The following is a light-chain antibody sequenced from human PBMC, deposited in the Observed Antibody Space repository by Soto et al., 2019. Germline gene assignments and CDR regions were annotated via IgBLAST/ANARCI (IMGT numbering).Light chain of an antibody. J-gene: IGLJ2*01. CDR2: DVN. CDR3: GSYTTSGSVV. V-gene: IGLV2-14*03. Sequence: QSALTQPASVSGSPGQSIAISCIRTSSDVGAYNYVSWYQQHPGKAPKLVIYDVNNRPSGVSNRFSGSKSGNTASLTISGLQAEDEADYYCGSYTTSGSVVFGGGTQLTVL. CDR1: SSDVGAYNY.